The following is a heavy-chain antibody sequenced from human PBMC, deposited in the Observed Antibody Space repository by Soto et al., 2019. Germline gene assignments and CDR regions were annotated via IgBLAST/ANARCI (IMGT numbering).Heavy chain of an antibody. CDR2: ISWNSDSL. D-gene: IGHD3-16*01. Sequence: EVQLVESGGGLVQPGRSLTLSCAASGFTFDDYAMHWVRRAPGKGLERVSGISWNSDSLGYAGSVKGRFTNSRDNANNLVDLHMNSLRAEDTALYYCAKESAGGVGLFDFWGQGTLVTVSS. V-gene: IGHV3-9*01. CDR3: AKESAGGVGLFDF. J-gene: IGHJ4*02. CDR1: GFTFDDYA.